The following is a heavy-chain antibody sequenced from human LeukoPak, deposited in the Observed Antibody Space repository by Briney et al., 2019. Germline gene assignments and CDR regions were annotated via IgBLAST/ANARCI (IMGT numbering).Heavy chain of an antibody. Sequence: SETLSLTCTVSGGSISSYYWSWIRQPAGKGLEWIGRTYTSGSTNYNPSLKSRVTISVDTSKNQFSLELSSVTAADTAVYYCARGSPWATTLTLYYFDYWGQGTLVTVSS. CDR1: GGSISSYY. J-gene: IGHJ4*02. D-gene: IGHD1-7*01. V-gene: IGHV4-4*07. CDR3: ARGSPWATTLTLYYFDY. CDR2: TYTSGST.